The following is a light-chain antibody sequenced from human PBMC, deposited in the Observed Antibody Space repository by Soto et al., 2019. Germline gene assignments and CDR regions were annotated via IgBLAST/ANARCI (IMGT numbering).Light chain of an antibody. Sequence: EIVLTQSPGTLSLSPGERATLSCRASQSVSSSYLAWYQQKPGQAPRLLIYGASSRATGIPDRFSGSGSGRDFSLSISGLEPEDFAVYYCQQYGSSLYTFGQGTKLEIK. V-gene: IGKV3-20*01. CDR3: QQYGSSLYT. CDR2: GAS. J-gene: IGKJ2*01. CDR1: QSVSSSY.